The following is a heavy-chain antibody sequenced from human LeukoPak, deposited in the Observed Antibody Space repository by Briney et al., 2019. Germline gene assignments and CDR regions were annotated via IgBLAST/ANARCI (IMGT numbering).Heavy chain of an antibody. V-gene: IGHV1-69*05. CDR1: GYTFTSYG. CDR3: AYYYDSSGHIVDY. Sequence: ASVKVSCKASGYTFTSYGISWVRQAPGQGLEWMGGIIPIFGTANYAQKFQGGVTITTDESTSTAYMELSSLRSEDTAVYYCAYYYDSSGHIVDYWGQGTLVTVSS. J-gene: IGHJ4*02. CDR2: IIPIFGTA. D-gene: IGHD3-22*01.